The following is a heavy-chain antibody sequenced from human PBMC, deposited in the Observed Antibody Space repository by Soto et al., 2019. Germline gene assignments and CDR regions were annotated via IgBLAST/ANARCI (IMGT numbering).Heavy chain of an antibody. CDR1: GYTFSEYW. CDR2: IYPGDSDT. D-gene: IGHD1-26*01. V-gene: IGHV5-51*01. CDR3: ARRGTREWFDP. J-gene: IGHJ5*02. Sequence: GESLKISCKGSGYTFSEYWIGWVRQMPGKGPEWMGIIYPGDSDTRYSPSFQGQVIISADKSISTAYLQWSSLKASDTAIYYCARRGTREWFDPWGQGTLVTVSS.